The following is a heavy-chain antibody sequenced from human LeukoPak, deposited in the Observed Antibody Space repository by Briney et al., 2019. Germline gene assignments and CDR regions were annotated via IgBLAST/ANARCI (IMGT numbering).Heavy chain of an antibody. Sequence: GRSLRLSCAASGFTFSSYGMHWVRQAPGKGLEWVAVIWYDGSNKYYADSVKGRFTISRDNSKNTLCLQMNSLRAEDTAVYYCATYYYDTLGDYWGQGTLVTVSS. CDR1: GFTFSSYG. D-gene: IGHD3-22*01. CDR2: IWYDGSNK. CDR3: ATYYYDTLGDY. J-gene: IGHJ4*02. V-gene: IGHV3-33*01.